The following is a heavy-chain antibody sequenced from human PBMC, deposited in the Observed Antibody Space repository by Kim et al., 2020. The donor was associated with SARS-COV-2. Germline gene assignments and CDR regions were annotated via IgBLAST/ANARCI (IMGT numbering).Heavy chain of an antibody. CDR1: GFTFSTYS. J-gene: IGHJ4*02. D-gene: IGHD4-17*01. Sequence: GGSLRLSCAASGFTFSTYSMNWVRQAPGKGLEWLSNIFGDSSTISYADSVKGRFTISRDNAENSLYLQMNSLRDEDTAVYYCARDRDYAFDYWGQGTLVTVSS. CDR2: IFGDSSTI. CDR3: ARDRDYAFDY. V-gene: IGHV3-48*02.